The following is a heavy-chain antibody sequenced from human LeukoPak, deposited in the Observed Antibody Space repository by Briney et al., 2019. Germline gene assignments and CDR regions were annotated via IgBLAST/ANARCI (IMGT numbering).Heavy chain of an antibody. CDR1: GFIFSSYW. D-gene: IGHD5-24*01. CDR2: IRMDGGEQ. J-gene: IGHJ4*02. Sequence: GGSLRLSCAASGFIFSSYWMTWVRQTPGKGLEWVANIRMDGGEQYYMDSVEGRFTISRDNAKNSLYLQMYSLRPEDTAVYYCARDKGYNSAYWGQGTLVTVSS. CDR3: ARDKGYNSAY. V-gene: IGHV3-7*01.